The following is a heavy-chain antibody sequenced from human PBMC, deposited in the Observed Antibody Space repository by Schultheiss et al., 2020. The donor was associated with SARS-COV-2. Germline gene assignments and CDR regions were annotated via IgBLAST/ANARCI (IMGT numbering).Heavy chain of an antibody. CDR1: GGSISYSY. CDR2: IYYSGST. Sequence: SETLSLTCTVSGGSISYSYWGWIRQPPGKGLEWVGYIYYSGSTNYNPSLQSRVTMSVDTSKNQFSLKLSSVTAADTAVYYCAKGSSDYWGQGTLVTVSS. V-gene: IGHV4-59*12. CDR3: AKGSSDY. D-gene: IGHD6-6*01. J-gene: IGHJ4*02.